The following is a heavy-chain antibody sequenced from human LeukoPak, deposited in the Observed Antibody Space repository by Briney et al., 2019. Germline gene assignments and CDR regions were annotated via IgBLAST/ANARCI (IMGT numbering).Heavy chain of an antibody. Sequence: ASVKVSCKASGGTFSSYAISWVRQAPGQGLEWMGRIIPILGIANYAQKFQGRVTITADKSTSTAYMELSSLRSEDTAVYYCARDRRRYDILTGYPNSYFDYWGQGTLVPVSS. CDR3: ARDRRRYDILTGYPNSYFDY. D-gene: IGHD3-9*01. CDR1: GGTFSSYA. CDR2: IIPILGIA. V-gene: IGHV1-69*04. J-gene: IGHJ4*02.